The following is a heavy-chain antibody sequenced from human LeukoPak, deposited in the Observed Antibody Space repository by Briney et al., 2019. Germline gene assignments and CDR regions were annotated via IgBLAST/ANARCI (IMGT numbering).Heavy chain of an antibody. CDR3: ARDQAASGSYSGFDY. V-gene: IGHV1-18*04. CDR2: ISAYNGDT. CDR1: GYTFTGYY. J-gene: IGHJ4*02. Sequence: ASVKVSCKASGYTFTGYYMHWVRQAPGQGLEWLGWISAYNGDTKYAQKLQGRVIMSTDISTRTTYMELRSLRSDDTAVYYCARDQAASGSYSGFDYWGQGTLVTVSS. D-gene: IGHD1-26*01.